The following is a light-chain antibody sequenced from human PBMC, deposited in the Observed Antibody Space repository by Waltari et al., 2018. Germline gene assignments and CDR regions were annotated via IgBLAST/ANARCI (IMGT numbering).Light chain of an antibody. CDR3: GAWDDSLKGFYV. CDR1: NSNIGNNG. V-gene: IGLV1-44*01. J-gene: IGLJ1*01. Sequence: QSVLTQPPSASGAPGQRVTISCSGNNSNIGNNGVNWYQHLPETAPKLLIYSNDHPPSGVPDRFSGSKSGTSASLAISGLQSGDEATYYCGAWDDSLKGFYVFGSGTKVTVL. CDR2: SND.